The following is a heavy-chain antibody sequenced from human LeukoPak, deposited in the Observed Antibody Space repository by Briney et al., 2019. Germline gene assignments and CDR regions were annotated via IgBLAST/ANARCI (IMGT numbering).Heavy chain of an antibody. J-gene: IGHJ5*02. Sequence: GGSLRLSCAASGFTFSSYWMSWVRQAPGKGLEWVANIKQDGSEKYYVDSVKGRFTISRDNAKNSLYLQMNSLRAEDTAIYYCARETGLYCSSTSCYGPYNWFDPWGQGTLVTVSS. V-gene: IGHV3-7*01. CDR3: ARETGLYCSSTSCYGPYNWFDP. D-gene: IGHD2-2*01. CDR1: GFTFSSYW. CDR2: IKQDGSEK.